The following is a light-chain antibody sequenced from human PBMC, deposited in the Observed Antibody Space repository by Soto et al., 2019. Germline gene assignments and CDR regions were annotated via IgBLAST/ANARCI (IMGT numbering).Light chain of an antibody. CDR3: QQRNTWLPIT. V-gene: IGKV3-11*01. CDR2: DAS. J-gene: IGKJ5*01. CDR1: ESLDSRS. Sequence: EIMLEQSPGTLSLSPGGRATVSCRASESLDSRSLVWYQHKSGQAPRLLIYDASRRASGVPARFSGSGSGTDFTLTISSLEPEDFALYYCQQRNTWLPITFGQGTRLAI.